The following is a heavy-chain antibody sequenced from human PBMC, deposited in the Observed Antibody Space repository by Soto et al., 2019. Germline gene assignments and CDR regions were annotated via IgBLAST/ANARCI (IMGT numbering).Heavy chain of an antibody. V-gene: IGHV1-69*12. CDR3: ARGGSDYEGSGYYQGHV. Sequence: QVQLVQSGAEVKKPGSSVKVSCKSSGGTFSNYGFTWVRQAPGQGFDCMGVLVPIFGAEHPQKFQGRVTITADESTNTVFMELRGLRSEDTAVYYCARGGSDYEGSGYYQGHVWGQGTTVTVSS. J-gene: IGHJ6*02. CDR2: LVPIFGA. D-gene: IGHD3-22*01. CDR1: GGTFSNYG.